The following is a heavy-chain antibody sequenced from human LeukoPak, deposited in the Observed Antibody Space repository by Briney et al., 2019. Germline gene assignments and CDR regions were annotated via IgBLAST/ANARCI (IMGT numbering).Heavy chain of an antibody. D-gene: IGHD2-2*01. V-gene: IGHV3-23*03. Sequence: GGSLRLSCAASGFTFSSYAMSWVRQAPGKGLEWVSVIYSGGSTYYADSAKGRFTISRDNSKNTLYLQMNSLRAEDTAVYYCVKDFPQPYCSSTSCYVLDYWGQGTLVTVSS. CDR2: IYSGGST. CDR1: GFTFSSYA. CDR3: VKDFPQPYCSSTSCYVLDY. J-gene: IGHJ4*02.